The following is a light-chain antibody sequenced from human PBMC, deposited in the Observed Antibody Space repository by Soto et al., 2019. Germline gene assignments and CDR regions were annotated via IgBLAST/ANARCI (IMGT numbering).Light chain of an antibody. CDR2: DAS. CDR1: QSISTW. V-gene: IGKV1-5*01. CDR3: QQYDSFSVT. Sequence: GDRVTITCRASQSISTWLAWYQQKPGKAPKLLIYDASKLNSGVPSRFSGSGSGTEFRLTISTMQPDDFATYYCQQYDSFSVTFGQGTRLETK. J-gene: IGKJ5*01.